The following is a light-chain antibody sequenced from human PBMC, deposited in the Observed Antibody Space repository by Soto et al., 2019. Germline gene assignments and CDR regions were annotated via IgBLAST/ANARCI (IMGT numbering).Light chain of an antibody. J-gene: IGLJ1*01. CDR1: SSDVGAYIF. CDR2: DII. CDR3: VSFTTSKSYV. V-gene: IGLV2-14*03. Sequence: QSALTQPASVSGSPGQSITISCTGTSSDVGAYIFVSWYHQHPGKAPKLMIYDIINRPSGVSNRFSGSKSGNTASLTISGLQAEDEADYYRVSFTTSKSYVFGTGTKVTVL.